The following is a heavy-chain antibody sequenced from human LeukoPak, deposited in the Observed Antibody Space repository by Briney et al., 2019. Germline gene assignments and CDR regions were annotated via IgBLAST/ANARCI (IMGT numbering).Heavy chain of an antibody. V-gene: IGHV4-39*07. J-gene: IGHJ5*02. CDR2: IYYSGST. CDR3: ARLAEPTGTTWNWFDP. CDR1: GGSISSSSYY. D-gene: IGHD1-7*01. Sequence: PSETLSLTCTVSGGSISSSSYYWGWIRQPPGKGLEWIGSIYYSGSTYYNPSLKSRVTISVDTSNNQFSLKLSSVTAADTAVYYCARLAEPTGTTWNWFDPWGQGTLVTVSS.